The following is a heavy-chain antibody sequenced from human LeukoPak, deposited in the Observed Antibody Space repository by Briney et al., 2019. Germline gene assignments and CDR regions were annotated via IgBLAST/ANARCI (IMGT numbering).Heavy chain of an antibody. CDR3: AKGGDYGDYVGGFDY. V-gene: IGHV3-30*02. Sequence: GGSLRLSCAASGFTFSSYGMHWVRQAPGKGLEWVTFIRYDGSNNHYADSVKGRFTISRDNSKNTLYLQMNSLRAEDTAVYYCAKGGDYGDYVGGFDYWGQGTLVTVSS. D-gene: IGHD4-17*01. J-gene: IGHJ4*02. CDR2: IRYDGSNN. CDR1: GFTFSSYG.